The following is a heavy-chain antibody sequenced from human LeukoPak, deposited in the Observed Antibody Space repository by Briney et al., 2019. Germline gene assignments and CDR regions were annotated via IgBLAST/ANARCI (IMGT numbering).Heavy chain of an antibody. CDR2: ISYSGST. V-gene: IGHV4-61*05. J-gene: IGHJ4*02. Sequence: SETRSLTCTVSGGSISSSSFYWGWIREPPGKGLEWIGYISYSGSTNYNPSLKSRVTMSVDTSKDRFSLRLTSVTAADTAVYYCARRRRAAGKYGGYEYWFFEYWGQGALVTVSA. CDR1: GGSISSSSFY. CDR3: ARRRRAAGKYGGYEYWFFEY. D-gene: IGHD5-12*01.